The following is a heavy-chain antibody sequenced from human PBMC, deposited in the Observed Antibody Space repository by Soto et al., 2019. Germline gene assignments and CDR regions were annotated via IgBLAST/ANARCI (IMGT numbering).Heavy chain of an antibody. D-gene: IGHD6-13*01. CDR3: AHYIAAAPFRYFQH. V-gene: IGHV2-5*02. CDR2: IYLDDNK. J-gene: IGHJ1*01. Sequence: QITLKESGPTLAKPTQTLTLTCAISGFSLSNSGVALAWIRQPPGKPLECLALIYLDDNKRYSPSLNSRLTTTKDPSKNQVVLTMSNMDPVDTAIYYCAHYIAAAPFRYFQHWGQGTPVTVCS. CDR1: GFSLSNSGVA.